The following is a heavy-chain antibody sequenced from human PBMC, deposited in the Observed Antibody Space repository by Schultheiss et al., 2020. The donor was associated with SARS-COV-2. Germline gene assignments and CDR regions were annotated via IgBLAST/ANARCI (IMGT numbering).Heavy chain of an antibody. CDR2: INPSGGST. CDR1: GYTFTSYY. J-gene: IGHJ3*02. Sequence: ASVKVSCKASGYTFTSYYMHWVRQAPGQGLEWMGIINPSGGSTSYAQKFQGRVTMTRDTSTSTVYMELSSLRSEDTAVYYCARDRRYCTNGVCSYAFDIWGQGTMVTVSS. CDR3: ARDRRYCTNGVCSYAFDI. D-gene: IGHD2-8*01. V-gene: IGHV1-46*01.